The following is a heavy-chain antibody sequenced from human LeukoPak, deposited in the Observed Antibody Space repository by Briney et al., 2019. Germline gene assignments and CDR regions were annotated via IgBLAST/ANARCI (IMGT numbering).Heavy chain of an antibody. CDR3: ARVELPFFGVALPDY. CDR2: IYYSGST. V-gene: IGHV4-59*01. CDR1: GGSISSYY. J-gene: IGHJ4*02. D-gene: IGHD3-3*01. Sequence: PSETLSLTCTVSGGSISSYYWSWIRQPPGKGLEWIGYIYYSGSTNYNPSLKSRVTISVDTSKNQFSLKLSSVTAADTAVYYCARVELPFFGVALPDYWGQGTLVTVSS.